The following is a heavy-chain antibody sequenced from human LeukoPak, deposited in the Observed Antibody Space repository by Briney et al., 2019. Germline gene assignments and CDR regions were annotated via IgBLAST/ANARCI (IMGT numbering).Heavy chain of an antibody. CDR2: IGTAGDT. V-gene: IGHV3-13*01. Sequence: GGSLRLSCAASGFTFSSYDMHWLRQATGKGLEWVSAIGTAGDTYYPDSVKGRFTISRENAKNSLYLQMNRLGAGDTAVYYCARGGYSSRSHPELYDYWGQGTLVTVSS. D-gene: IGHD6-13*01. CDR3: ARGGYSSRSHPELYDY. CDR1: GFTFSSYD. J-gene: IGHJ4*02.